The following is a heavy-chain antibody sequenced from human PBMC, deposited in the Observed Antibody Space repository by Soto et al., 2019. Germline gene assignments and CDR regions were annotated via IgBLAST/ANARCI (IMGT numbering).Heavy chain of an antibody. CDR2: IYYSGST. Sequence: QVQLQESGPGLVKPSETLSLTCTVSGGSISSYYWSWIRQPPGKGLEWIGYIYYSGSTNYNPSLTSRVTISVDTPKHTFSLKLSSVTAADTAVYSCGRAIDWFDPWGQGTLVTVSS. V-gene: IGHV4-59*01. CDR1: GGSISSYY. CDR3: GRAIDWFDP. J-gene: IGHJ5*02.